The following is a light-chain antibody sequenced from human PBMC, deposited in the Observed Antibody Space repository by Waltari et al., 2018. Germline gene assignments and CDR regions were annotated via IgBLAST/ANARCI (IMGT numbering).Light chain of an antibody. V-gene: IGLV4-69*01. CDR1: SGHSNYV. CDR3: QTWGTGVVV. CDR2: LNNDGSH. J-gene: IGLJ3*02. Sequence: QLVLTQAPSASASLGASVTLTCTLSSGHSNYVIAWHQQQPEKGPRYLIRLNNDGSHGKGDGIPVRFSGSRSGAECYLTSSSLQSEDEADYYCQTWGTGVVVFGGGTKLTVL.